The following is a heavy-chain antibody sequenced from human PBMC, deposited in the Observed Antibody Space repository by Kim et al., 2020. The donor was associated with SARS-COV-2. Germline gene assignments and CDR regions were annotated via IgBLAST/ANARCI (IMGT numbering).Heavy chain of an antibody. V-gene: IGHV4-59*01. J-gene: IGHJ4*01. Sequence: SETLSLTCTVSGGSISSYYWSWIRQPPGKGLEWIGYINYSGSTNYNPSLKSRVTISVDTSKNQFSLKLRSVTAADTAVYYCARVGGDSALDVWGQGTMVTVSS. D-gene: IGHD2-21*02. CDR1: GGSISSYY. CDR2: INYSGST. CDR3: ARVGGDSALDV.